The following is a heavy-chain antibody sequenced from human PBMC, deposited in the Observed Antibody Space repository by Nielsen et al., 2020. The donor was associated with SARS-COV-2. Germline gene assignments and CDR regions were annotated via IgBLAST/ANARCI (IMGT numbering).Heavy chain of an antibody. D-gene: IGHD5-18*01. CDR1: GYSFTSYW. CDR2: IDPSDSYT. V-gene: IGHV5-10-1*01. Sequence: GESLKISCKGSGYSFTSYWISWVRQMPGKGLEWMGRIDPSDSYTNYSPSFQGHVTISADKSISTAYLQWSSLKASDTAMYYCARRLRGYSYLAPRFDPWGQGTLVTVSS. J-gene: IGHJ5*02. CDR3: ARRLRGYSYLAPRFDP.